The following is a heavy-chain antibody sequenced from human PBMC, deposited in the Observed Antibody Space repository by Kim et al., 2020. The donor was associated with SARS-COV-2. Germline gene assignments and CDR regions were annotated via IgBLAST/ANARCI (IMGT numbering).Heavy chain of an antibody. CDR1: GGSISSSSYY. CDR3: ARDLIVGAGW. D-gene: IGHD1-26*01. J-gene: IGHJ4*02. CDR2: IYYSGST. Sequence: SETLSLTCTFSGGSISSSSYYWGWIRQPPGKGLEWIGSIYYSGSTYYNPSLKSRVTISVDTSKNQFSLKLSSVTAADTAVYYCARDLIVGAGWWGQGTLVTVSS. V-gene: IGHV4-39*07.